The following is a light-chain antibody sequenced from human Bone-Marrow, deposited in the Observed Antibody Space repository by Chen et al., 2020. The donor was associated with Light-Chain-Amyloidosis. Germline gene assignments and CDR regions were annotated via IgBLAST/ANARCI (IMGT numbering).Light chain of an antibody. J-gene: IGKJ4*01. Sequence: DIQLTQSPSSLSASVVDRVTITCRASQSITKFLNWYQQKPGKGPKLLIYTASSLQSGVPSRFSGSGSGTDFSLTISSVQPEDLATYYCQQSYSTPTFGGGTKLEIK. CDR1: QSITKF. CDR3: QQSYSTPT. CDR2: TAS. V-gene: IGKV1-39*01.